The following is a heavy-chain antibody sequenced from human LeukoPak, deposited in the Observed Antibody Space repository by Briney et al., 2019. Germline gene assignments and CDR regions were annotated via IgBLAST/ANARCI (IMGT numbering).Heavy chain of an antibody. CDR1: GFTFSSYW. CDR3: ARDDYDSSGYQGYEDTMEG. D-gene: IGHD3-22*01. Sequence: PGGSLRLSCAASGFTFSSYWMHWVRQAPGKGLVWVSRINSDGSSTSYADSVKGRFTISRDNAKNTLYLQMNSLRAEDTAVYYCARDDYDSSGYQGYEDTMEGWGQGTLVTVSS. V-gene: IGHV3-74*01. J-gene: IGHJ4*02. CDR2: INSDGSST.